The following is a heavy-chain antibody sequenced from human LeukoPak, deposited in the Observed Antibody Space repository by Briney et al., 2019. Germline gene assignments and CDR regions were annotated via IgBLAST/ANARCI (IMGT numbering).Heavy chain of an antibody. CDR2: IYYSGST. CDR3: ASLYLNYYDSSGYYFSS. V-gene: IGHV4-39*07. CDR1: GGSISSGSYY. Sequence: SETLSLTCTVSGGSISSGSYYWGCIRQPPGKGLEWIGSIYYSGSTYYNPSLKSRVTISVDTSKNQFSLKLSSVTAADTAVYYCASLYLNYYDSSGYYFSSWGQGTLVTVSS. D-gene: IGHD3-22*01. J-gene: IGHJ5*02.